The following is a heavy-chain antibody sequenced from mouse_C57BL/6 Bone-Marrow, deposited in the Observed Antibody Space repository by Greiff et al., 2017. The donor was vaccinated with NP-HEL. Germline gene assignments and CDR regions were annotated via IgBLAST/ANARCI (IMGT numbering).Heavy chain of an antibody. CDR1: GYTFTSYW. CDR3: ARSYGWLLRNWDFGV. CDR2: IDPSDSET. J-gene: IGHJ1*03. V-gene: IGHV1-52*01. D-gene: IGHD2-3*01. Sequence: QVQLQQPGAELVRPGSSVKLSCKASGYTFTSYWMHWVKQRPIQGLEWIGNIDPSDSETHYNQKFKDKATLTVDKSSSTAYMQLSSLTSEDSAVYYWARSYGWLLRNWDFGVWGTGTTVTVAA.